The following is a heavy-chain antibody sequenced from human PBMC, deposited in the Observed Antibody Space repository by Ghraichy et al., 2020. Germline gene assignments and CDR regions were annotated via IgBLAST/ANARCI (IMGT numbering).Heavy chain of an antibody. CDR1: GGSISSSSYY. Sequence: SETLSLTCTVSGGSISSSSYYWGWIRQPPGKGLEWIGSIYYSGSTYYNPSLKSRVTISVDTSKNQFSLKLSSVTAADTAVYYCARSWFGENGDWFDPWGQGTLVTVSS. CDR3: ARSWFGENGDWFDP. J-gene: IGHJ5*02. D-gene: IGHD3-10*01. CDR2: IYYSGST. V-gene: IGHV4-39*01.